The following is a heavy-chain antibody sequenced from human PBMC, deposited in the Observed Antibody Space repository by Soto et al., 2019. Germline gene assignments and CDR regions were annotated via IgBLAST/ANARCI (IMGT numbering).Heavy chain of an antibody. D-gene: IGHD6-19*01. CDR2: IYHSGST. V-gene: IGHV4-4*02. CDR3: ARGGAGWKPFDP. Sequence: QVQLQESGPGLVKPSGTLSLTCAVSSGSISSSNWWSWVRQPPGKGLEWIGEIYHSGSTNYNPSLKSRVTISVDKSENQFSLKLSSVTAADTAVYYCARGGAGWKPFDPWGQGTLVTVSS. CDR1: SGSISSSNW. J-gene: IGHJ5*02.